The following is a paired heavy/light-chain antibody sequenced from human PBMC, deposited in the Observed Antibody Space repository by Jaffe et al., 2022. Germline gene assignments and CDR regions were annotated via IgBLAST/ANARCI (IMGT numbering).Light chain of an antibody. Sequence: QSALTQPPSASGSPGQSVTISCTGTSSDVGGYNYVSWYQQHPGKAPKLMIYEVSERPSGVPDRFSGSKSGNTASLTVSGLQAEDEADYYCSSYAGSNTLFGTGTKVTVL. CDR3: SSYAGSNTL. CDR2: EVS. J-gene: IGLJ1*01. CDR1: SSDVGGYNY. V-gene: IGLV2-8*01.
Heavy chain of an antibody. D-gene: IGHD2-15*01. CDR1: GYDFTNYW. V-gene: IGHV5-51*03. J-gene: IGHJ4*02. CDR3: ARVLYAALRYCRGGRCYGTNFDN. Sequence: EVQLVQSGAEVKKPGESLKISCKASGYDFTNYWIGWVRQMPGKGLEWMGIIYPDDSDTRYSPSFQGQVTISAGKSISTAYLQWSSLKVSDTAMYYCARVLYAALRYCRGGRCYGTNFDNWGQGTLVTVSS. CDR2: IYPDDSDT.